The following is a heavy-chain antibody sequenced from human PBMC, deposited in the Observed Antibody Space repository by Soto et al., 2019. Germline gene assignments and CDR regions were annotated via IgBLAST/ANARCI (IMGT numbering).Heavy chain of an antibody. Sequence: GGSLRLSCAASGFSFSSYAMTRVRQAPGRGLEWVSAISGSGSPTYYADSVKGRFTISRDNSKNTLYLQMNSLRADDTAVYYCARDMSGGTYNYYYGMDVWGQGTTVTVSS. CDR1: GFSFSSYA. J-gene: IGHJ6*02. V-gene: IGHV3-23*01. D-gene: IGHD1-26*01. CDR3: ARDMSGGTYNYYYGMDV. CDR2: ISGSGSPT.